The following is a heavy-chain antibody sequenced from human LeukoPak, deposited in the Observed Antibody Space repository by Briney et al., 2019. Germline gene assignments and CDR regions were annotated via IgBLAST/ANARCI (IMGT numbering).Heavy chain of an antibody. D-gene: IGHD3-10*01. CDR2: IYYSGST. CDR1: GGSISSGGYY. Sequence: SQTLSLTCTVSGGSISSGGYYWSWIRQHPGKGLEWIGYIYYSGSTYYNPSLKSRVTISVDTSKNQFSLQLNSVTPEDTAVYYCARAPRVLLWFGELHPDYGMDVWGQGTTVTVSS. V-gene: IGHV4-31*03. J-gene: IGHJ6*02. CDR3: ARAPRVLLWFGELHPDYGMDV.